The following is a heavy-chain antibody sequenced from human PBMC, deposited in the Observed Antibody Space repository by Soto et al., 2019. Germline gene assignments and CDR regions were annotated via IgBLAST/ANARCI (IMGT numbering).Heavy chain of an antibody. J-gene: IGHJ4*02. CDR2: INHSGSA. CDR1: GGPFSDYS. V-gene: IGHV4-34*01. D-gene: IGHD3-10*01. CDR3: ARGLFSEDSYSGGWYYFDY. Sequence: ETLSITCAVYGGPFSDYSWTWIRQPPGKALEWIGQINHSGSANYNPSLKSRVTISVGTPKNQFSLELTSVTAADTAVYYCARGLFSEDSYSGGWYYFDYWGQGTLVTVSS.